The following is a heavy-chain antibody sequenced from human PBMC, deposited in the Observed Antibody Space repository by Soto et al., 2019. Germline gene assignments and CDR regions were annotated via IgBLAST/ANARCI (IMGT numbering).Heavy chain of an antibody. V-gene: IGHV4-34*01. J-gene: IGHJ4*02. CDR1: GGSFSGYY. D-gene: IGHD2-8*02. CDR3: ARDKITGLFDY. Sequence: SETLSLTCAGYGGSFSGYYWTWIRQPPGTGLEWIGEINHSGSTNYNPSPKSRVTISVDTPKNQFSLKLTSVTAADTAVYYCARDKITGLFDYCGQGTLVTVSS. CDR2: INHSGST.